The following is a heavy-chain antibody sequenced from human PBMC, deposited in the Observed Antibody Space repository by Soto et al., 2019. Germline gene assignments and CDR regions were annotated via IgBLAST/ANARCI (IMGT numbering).Heavy chain of an antibody. D-gene: IGHD2-15*01. Sequence: EVQLLESGGGLVQPGGSLRLSSEASGFTFSDHAMTWFRQAPGKGLEWLSGISGGGTGAYYADSVKGRFTVSRDNSNNTVFLQMDSLRVEDTSGYYCSIDLWWHTHWGQGTLVSVSS. CDR1: GFTFSDHA. J-gene: IGHJ4*02. V-gene: IGHV3-23*01. CDR2: ISGGGTGA. CDR3: SIDLWWHTH.